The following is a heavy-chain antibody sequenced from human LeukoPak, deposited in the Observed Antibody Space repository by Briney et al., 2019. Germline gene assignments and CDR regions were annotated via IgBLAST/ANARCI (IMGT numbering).Heavy chain of an antibody. CDR3: AREEPSGSDHGDAFDI. V-gene: IGHV3-48*03. D-gene: IGHD1-26*01. CDR1: GFTFSSDE. J-gene: IGHJ3*02. CDR2: ISSSGSTI. Sequence: GGSLRLSCAASGFTFSSDEMNWVRQAPGKGLEWVSYISSSGSTIYYADSVKGRFTISRDNAKNSLYLQMNSLRAEDTAVYYCAREEPSGSDHGDAFDIWGQGTMVTVSS.